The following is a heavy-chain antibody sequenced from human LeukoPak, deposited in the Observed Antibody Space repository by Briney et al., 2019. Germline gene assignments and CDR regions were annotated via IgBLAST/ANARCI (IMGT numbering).Heavy chain of an antibody. V-gene: IGHV1-2*02. Sequence: ASVKVSCKASGYTFTGYYMHWVRQAPGQGLEWMGWINPNSGGTNYAQKFQGRVTMTRDTSISTAYMELSRLRSDDTAVYYCARDPGAGSGSYRYYYYYYMDVWGKGTTVTISS. D-gene: IGHD3-10*01. CDR3: ARDPGAGSGSYRYYYYYYMDV. CDR2: INPNSGGT. J-gene: IGHJ6*03. CDR1: GYTFTGYY.